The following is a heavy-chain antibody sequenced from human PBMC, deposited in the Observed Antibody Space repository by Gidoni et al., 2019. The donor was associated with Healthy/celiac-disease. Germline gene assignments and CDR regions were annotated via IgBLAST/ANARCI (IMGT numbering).Heavy chain of an antibody. CDR2: ISGSGGST. Sequence: EVQLLESGGGLVQHGGSLRLCCAASGFPFRSYALSWVRRASGKGLEWVSAISGSGGSTYYADSVKGRFTISRDNSKNTLYLQMNSLRAEDTAVYYCAKGIYDFWSGYINWGQGTLVTVSS. CDR3: AKGIYDFWSGYIN. J-gene: IGHJ4*02. CDR1: GFPFRSYA. V-gene: IGHV3-23*01. D-gene: IGHD3-3*01.